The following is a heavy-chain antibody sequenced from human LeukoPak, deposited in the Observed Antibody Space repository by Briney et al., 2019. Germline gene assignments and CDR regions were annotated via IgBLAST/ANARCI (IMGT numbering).Heavy chain of an antibody. D-gene: IGHD6-19*01. J-gene: IGHJ3*02. V-gene: IGHV6-1*01. Sequence: SQTLSLTCAISGDSVSSNNAAWNWIRQSPSRGLEWLGKTYYRSKWYDDYAVSVKSRITINPDTSKNQFTLRMNSVTPEDTAVYYCAREAGSTGPVGAFDIWGQGTRVTVSS. CDR1: GDSVSSNNAA. CDR2: TYYRSKWYD. CDR3: AREAGSTGPVGAFDI.